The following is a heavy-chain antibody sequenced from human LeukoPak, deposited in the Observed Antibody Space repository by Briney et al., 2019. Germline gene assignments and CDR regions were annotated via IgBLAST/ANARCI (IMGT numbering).Heavy chain of an antibody. V-gene: IGHV1-2*02. CDR3: ARTTYGDYIWWFDP. CDR1: GYTFTGYY. J-gene: IGHJ5*02. CDR2: INRNSGGT. Sequence: ASVKVSCKASGYTFTGYYIHWVRQAPGQGLEWMGWINRNSGGTNYAQKFQGRVTMTRDTSISTAYMELSRLRSDDTAVYYCARTTYGDYIWWFDPRGQGTLVTVSS. D-gene: IGHD4-17*01.